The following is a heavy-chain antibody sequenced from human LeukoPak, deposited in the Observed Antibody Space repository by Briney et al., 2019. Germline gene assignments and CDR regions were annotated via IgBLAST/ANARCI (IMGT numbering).Heavy chain of an antibody. V-gene: IGHV4-59*02. CDR1: GGSVTNYY. J-gene: IGHJ3*02. D-gene: IGHD2-2*01. CDR2: VYYSGST. Sequence: SETLSLICTVSGGSVTNYYWSWIRQRPGKGLEWIGYVYYSGSTNYNPSLKSRVTISVDTSKNQFSLNLTSVTAGDTAVYYCARVGCSSANCPRRNAFDIWGQGTMVTVFS. CDR3: ARVGCSSANCPRRNAFDI.